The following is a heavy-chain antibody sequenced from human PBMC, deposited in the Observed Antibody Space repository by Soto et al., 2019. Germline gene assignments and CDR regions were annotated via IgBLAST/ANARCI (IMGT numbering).Heavy chain of an antibody. CDR1: KFIFRDHN. V-gene: IGHV3-43*01. CDR3: AKGGSGWHYFDS. D-gene: IGHD6-19*01. J-gene: IGHJ4*02. Sequence: EVQLVESGGAVVQPGGSLRLACAASKFIFRDHNMHWVRQSPGKGLEWVSLISWDGGATKYADSVKGRFTISRDNNKNSLFLQMNSLRSEDSALYYCAKGGSGWHYFDSWGQGTLVTVSS. CDR2: ISWDGGAT.